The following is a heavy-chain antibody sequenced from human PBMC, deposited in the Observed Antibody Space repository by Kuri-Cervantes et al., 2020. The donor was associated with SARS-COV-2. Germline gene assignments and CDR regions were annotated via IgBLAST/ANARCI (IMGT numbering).Heavy chain of an antibody. CDR3: ARMWSFKSFGDSGGDLKYFDP. D-gene: IGHD3-16*01. CDR2: ISGSGGST. Sequence: GGSLRLSCAASGFTFSSYAMSWVRQAPGKGLEWVSAISGSGGSTYYADSVKGRFTISRDNSKNTLYLQMNSLRAEDTAVYYCARMWSFKSFGDSGGDLKYFDPWGQGTLVTVSS. J-gene: IGHJ5*02. V-gene: IGHV3-23*01. CDR1: GFTFSSYA.